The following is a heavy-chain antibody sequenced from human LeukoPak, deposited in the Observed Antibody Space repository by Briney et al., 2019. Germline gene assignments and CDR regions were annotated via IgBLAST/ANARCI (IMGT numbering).Heavy chain of an antibody. CDR1: GGSFSGYY. J-gene: IGHJ4*02. D-gene: IGHD6-19*01. Sequence: SETLSLTCAVYGGSFSGYYWVWIRQPLGKGLEWIGEITHSGSTNYNPSLKSRVTISVDTSKNQFSLKLSSVTAADTAVYYCARGVTEAPTGIAVARYYFDYWGQGTLVTVSS. CDR3: ARGVTEAPTGIAVARYYFDY. CDR2: ITHSGST. V-gene: IGHV4-34*01.